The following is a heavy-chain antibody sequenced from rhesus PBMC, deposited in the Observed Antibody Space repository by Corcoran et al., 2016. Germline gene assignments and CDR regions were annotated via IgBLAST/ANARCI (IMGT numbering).Heavy chain of an antibody. CDR1: GGSISSSY. Sequence: QVQLQESAPGLVKPSETLSVTCAVSGGSISSSYWSWIRQAPGKGLVWLGYIYGSGSSTNSNPSLKSRVTLSVDTSKNQFSLNLNSVTAADTAVYYCARYCTGSTCYLDYWGQGVLVTVSS. CDR3: ARYCTGSTCYLDY. J-gene: IGHJ4*01. D-gene: IGHD2-2*01. V-gene: IGHV4-169*01. CDR2: IYGSGSST.